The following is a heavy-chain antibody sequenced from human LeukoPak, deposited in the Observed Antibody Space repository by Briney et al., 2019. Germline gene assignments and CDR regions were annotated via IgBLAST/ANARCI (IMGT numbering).Heavy chain of an antibody. CDR3: AKGGTIVGPTYFDF. CDR2: ISGSGGGT. CDR1: GFSFSTCA. V-gene: IGHV3-23*01. Sequence: PGGSLRLSCAASGFSFSTCAMTWVLQAPGKGLEWVSAISGSGGGTYYIDSVKGRFTISRDNSRNIVDLQMNNLRAEDTAVYYCAKGGTIVGPTYFDFWGQGTLVTVSS. J-gene: IGHJ4*02. D-gene: IGHD1-26*01.